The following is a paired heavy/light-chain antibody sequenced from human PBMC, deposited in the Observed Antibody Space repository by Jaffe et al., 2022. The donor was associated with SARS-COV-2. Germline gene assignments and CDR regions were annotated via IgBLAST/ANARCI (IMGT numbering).Heavy chain of an antibody. CDR2: IWYDGSNK. Sequence: QVQLVESGGGVVQPGRSLRLSCTASGFTFRTYAMHWVRQAPGKGLEWVAVIWYDGSNKDYADSVKGRFTISRDNSKNTLYLQMNSLRAEDTAVYYCARDRSSSNSASDYWGQGTLVTVSS. D-gene: IGHD6-13*01. J-gene: IGHJ4*02. CDR3: ARDRSSSNSASDY. CDR1: GFTFRTYA. V-gene: IGHV3-33*01.
Light chain of an antibody. J-gene: IGKJ2*01. Sequence: EIVLTQSPGTLSLSPGERATLSCRASQSVSSGYLTWYQQKPGQAPRLLIYGASSRATGIPDRFSGSGSGTDFALTISRLEPEDFAVYYCQQYGSSPYTFGQGTKVEIK. CDR1: QSVSSGY. CDR3: QQYGSSPYT. V-gene: IGKV3-20*01. CDR2: GAS.